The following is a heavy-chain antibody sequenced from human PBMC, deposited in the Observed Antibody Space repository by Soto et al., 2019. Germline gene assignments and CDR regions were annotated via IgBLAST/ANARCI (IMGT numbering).Heavy chain of an antibody. V-gene: IGHV3-30*18. Sequence: GGSLRLSCAASGFTFSSYGMHWVRQAPGKGLEWVAVISYDGSNKYYADSVKGRFTISRDNSKNTLYLQMNSLRAEDTAVYYCAKVSSSSWYGSSCCAYFDYWGQGTLVTVSS. J-gene: IGHJ4*02. D-gene: IGHD6-6*01. CDR3: AKVSSSSWYGSSCCAYFDY. CDR1: GFTFSSYG. CDR2: ISYDGSNK.